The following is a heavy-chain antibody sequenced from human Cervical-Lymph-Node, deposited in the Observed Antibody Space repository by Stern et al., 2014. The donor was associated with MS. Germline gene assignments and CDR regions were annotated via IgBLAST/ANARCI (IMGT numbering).Heavy chain of an antibody. Sequence: VQLVESGAEVKKPGSSVKVSCKAFAGTFSSYTLSWVRQAPGQGLEWMGRSTPIFGTANYAQKFQDRVTITADKFTSTAYMALNSLRSEDTAVYYCAREALLGGNYYALDVWGQGTTVTVSS. J-gene: IGHJ6*02. V-gene: IGHV1-69*06. CDR3: AREALLGGNYYALDV. CDR2: STPIFGTA. D-gene: IGHD2-15*01. CDR1: AGTFSSYT.